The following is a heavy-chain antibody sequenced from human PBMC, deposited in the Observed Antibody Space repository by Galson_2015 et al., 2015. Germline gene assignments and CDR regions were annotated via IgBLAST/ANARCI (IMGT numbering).Heavy chain of an antibody. CDR3: ARPRYSSSWYDGFDY. V-gene: IGHV5-51*01. CDR1: GYSFTSYG. J-gene: IGHJ4*02. CDR2: IYPGDSDT. D-gene: IGHD6-13*01. Sequence: QSGAVVKKPGESLKISCKGSGYSFTSYGIGWVRQMPGKGLEWVGIIYPGDSDTRYSPSFQGQVTTSADKSISTAYLQWSSLKASDTAMYYCARPRYSSSWYDGFDYWAQGTLVTVPS.